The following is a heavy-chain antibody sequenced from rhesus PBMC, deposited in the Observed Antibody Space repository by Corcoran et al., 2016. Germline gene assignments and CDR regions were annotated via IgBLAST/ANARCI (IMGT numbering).Heavy chain of an antibody. D-gene: IGHD4-23*01. CDR2: IYGSGGGT. CDR1: GGSISDDYY. CDR3: ARDKYSNHFDY. Sequence: QVQLQESGPGLVKPSETLSLTCAVSGGSISDDYYWSWIRQPPGKGLEWIGYIYGSGGGTNYNPSLKSLVTISLDTSKNQFSLKLSSVTAADTAVYYCARDKYSNHFDYWGQGVLVTVSS. J-gene: IGHJ4*01. V-gene: IGHV4-106*01.